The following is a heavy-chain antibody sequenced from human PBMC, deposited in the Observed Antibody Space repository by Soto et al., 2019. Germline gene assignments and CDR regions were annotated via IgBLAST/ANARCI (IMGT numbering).Heavy chain of an antibody. V-gene: IGHV3-33*01. D-gene: IGHD5-18*01. J-gene: IGHJ6*02. CDR2: IWYDGSNK. CDR3: ATDRYSYGHYYYYGMDV. Sequence: QVQLVESGGGVVQPGRSLRLSCAASGFTFSSYGMHWVRQAPGKGLEWVAVIWYDGSNKYYADSVKGRFTISRDNSKNTLYLQMNSLRAEDTAVYYCATDRYSYGHYYYYGMDVWGQGTTVTVSS. CDR1: GFTFSSYG.